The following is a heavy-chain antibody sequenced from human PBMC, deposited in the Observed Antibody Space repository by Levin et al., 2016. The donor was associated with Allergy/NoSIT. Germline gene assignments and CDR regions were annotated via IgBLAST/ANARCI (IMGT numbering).Heavy chain of an antibody. D-gene: IGHD5-12*01. CDR2: ISSSSSTI. Sequence: WIRQPPGKGLEWVSYISSSSSTIYYADSVKGRFTISRDNAKNSLYLQMNSLRDEDTAVYYCARGYSGYGGSYYYGMDVWGQGTTVTVSS. J-gene: IGHJ6*02. CDR3: ARGYSGYGGSYYYGMDV. V-gene: IGHV3-48*02.